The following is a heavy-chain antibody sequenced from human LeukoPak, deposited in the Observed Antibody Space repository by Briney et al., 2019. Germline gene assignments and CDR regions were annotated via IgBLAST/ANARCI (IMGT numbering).Heavy chain of an antibody. CDR3: ARDVFRGPDQPLLYGNYFDY. V-gene: IGHV4-34*01. J-gene: IGHJ4*02. CDR2: INHSGST. Sequence: PSETLSLTCAVYGGSFSGYYWSWIRQPPGKGLEWIGEINHSGSTNYNPSLKSRVTISVDTSKNQFSLKLSSVTAADTAVYYCARDVFRGPDQPLLYGNYFDYWGQGTLVTVSS. CDR1: GGSFSGYY. D-gene: IGHD2-2*02.